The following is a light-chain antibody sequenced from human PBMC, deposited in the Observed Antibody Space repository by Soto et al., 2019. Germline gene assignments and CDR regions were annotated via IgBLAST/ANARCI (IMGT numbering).Light chain of an antibody. V-gene: IGLV2-14*01. CDR3: SSFTRISFTYV. Sequence: QSALTQPASVSGSPGQSIAISCTGTSSDLDGYNYVSWYQQHPDKAPKLMIFDVSNRPSGVSDRFSGSKSGNTASLTISGLQAEDEADYYCSSFTRISFTYVFGSGTKLTVL. CDR2: DVS. CDR1: SSDLDGYNY. J-gene: IGLJ1*01.